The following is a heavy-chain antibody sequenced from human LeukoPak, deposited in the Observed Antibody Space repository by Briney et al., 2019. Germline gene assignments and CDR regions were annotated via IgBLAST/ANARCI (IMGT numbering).Heavy chain of an antibody. J-gene: IGHJ4*02. CDR1: GFTFTTYW. V-gene: IGHV3-7*01. CDR2: IKEDGSEK. Sequence: GGSLRLSCAASGFTFTTYWISWVRQVPGKGLEWVANIKEDGSEKYYADSVRGRFTISRDNARNSVFLQMNSLRAADTAVYYCARQITFWDYWGQGTLVTVS. CDR3: ARQITFWDY. D-gene: IGHD3-16*01.